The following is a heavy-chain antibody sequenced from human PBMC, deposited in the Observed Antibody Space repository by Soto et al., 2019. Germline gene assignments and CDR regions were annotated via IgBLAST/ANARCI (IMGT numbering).Heavy chain of an antibody. Sequence: QVQLVQSGAEVKKPGSSVKVSCKASGGTFSSYAISWVRQAPGQGLEWMGGIIPIFGTANYAQKFQGRVTITADKSTSTAYMELSRLRSEDTAVYYCARDAYVYDFWSLYYYYGMDVWGQGTTVTVSS. D-gene: IGHD3-3*01. CDR3: ARDAYVYDFWSLYYYYGMDV. V-gene: IGHV1-69*06. CDR1: GGTFSSYA. CDR2: IIPIFGTA. J-gene: IGHJ6*02.